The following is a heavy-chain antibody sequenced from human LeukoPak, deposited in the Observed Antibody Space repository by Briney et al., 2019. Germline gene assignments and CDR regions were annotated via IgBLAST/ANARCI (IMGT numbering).Heavy chain of an antibody. CDR2: ISSSSSYI. V-gene: IGHV3-21*01. CDR1: GFTFSSYS. CDR3: ARDGYSYYYDSSGPGGGYYYYYYMDV. Sequence: GGSLRLSCAASGFTFSSYSMNWVRQAPGKGLEWVSSISSSSSYIYYADSVKGRFTISRDNAKNSLYLQMNSLRAEDTAVYYCARDGYSYYYDSSGPGGGYYYYYYMDVWGKGTTVTVSS. D-gene: IGHD3-22*01. J-gene: IGHJ6*03.